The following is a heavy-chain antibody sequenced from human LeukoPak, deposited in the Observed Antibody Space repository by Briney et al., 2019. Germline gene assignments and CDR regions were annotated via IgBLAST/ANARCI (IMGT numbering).Heavy chain of an antibody. CDR3: AKHYGDYVGYFDY. V-gene: IGHV3-23*01. D-gene: IGHD4-17*01. J-gene: IGHJ4*02. CDR2: ISGSDGST. Sequence: QPGGSLRLSCAASGFTFSSYAMNWVRQAPGKGLEWVSAISGSDGSTYYADSVKGRFTISRDNSKNTLYLQMNGLRADDTAVYYCAKHYGDYVGYFDYWGQGTLVTVSS. CDR1: GFTFSSYA.